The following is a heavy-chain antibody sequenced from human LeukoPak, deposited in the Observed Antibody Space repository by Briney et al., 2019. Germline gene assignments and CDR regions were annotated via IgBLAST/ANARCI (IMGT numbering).Heavy chain of an antibody. Sequence: PGGSLRLSCAVSGFTFSNYAMSWVRQGPGKGLEWVSTVSGTATNKYFADSVKGRFTISRDNAKNSLYLQMNSLRAEDTAVYYCARTNDVLLWFGELFDYWGQGTLVTVSS. CDR3: ARTNDVLLWFGELFDY. V-gene: IGHV3-21*01. CDR1: GFTFSNYA. J-gene: IGHJ4*02. D-gene: IGHD3-10*01. CDR2: VSGTATNK.